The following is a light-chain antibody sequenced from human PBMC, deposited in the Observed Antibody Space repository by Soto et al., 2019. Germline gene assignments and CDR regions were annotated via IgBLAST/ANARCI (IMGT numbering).Light chain of an antibody. CDR1: QSISSW. Sequence: IQMTQSPSILSASVGDRVTITCRASQSISSWLAWYQQKPGKAPNLLIHKASHLESGVPSRFGGSGSGTEFTLTISSLQPADFATYYCKHYNTYPLTFGQGTKVDIK. J-gene: IGKJ1*01. CDR2: KAS. V-gene: IGKV1-5*03. CDR3: KHYNTYPLT.